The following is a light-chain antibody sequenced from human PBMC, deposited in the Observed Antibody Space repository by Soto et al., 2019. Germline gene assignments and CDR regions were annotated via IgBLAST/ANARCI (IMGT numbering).Light chain of an antibody. J-gene: IGKJ1*01. CDR2: DVS. CDR1: QDISNY. V-gene: IGKV1-33*01. Sequence: DIQMTQSPPSLSVSVGDRVPITCQASQDISNYLHWFQQKPGKAPQLLIFDVSNLQTGVPSRFSGGGSGTDFALTISSLQPDDFATYYCQQYNNYSNNFGQGTKVDIK. CDR3: QQYNNYSNN.